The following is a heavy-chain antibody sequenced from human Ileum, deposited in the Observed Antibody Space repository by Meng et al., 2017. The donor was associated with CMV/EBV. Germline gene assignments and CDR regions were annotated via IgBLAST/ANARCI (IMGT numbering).Heavy chain of an antibody. CDR3: AREDYYDSGDYYYSWFDS. V-gene: IGHV5-51*01. Sequence: GESLKISCKGSGYSFTTYWIGWVRQMPGKGLEWMGIIYPDDSDTRYSPSFQGQVTMSADKSINTAYLQWSSLKASDTAVYYCAREDYYDSGDYYYSWFDSWGQGTLVT. CDR2: IYPDDSDT. CDR1: GYSFTTYW. J-gene: IGHJ5*01. D-gene: IGHD3-22*01.